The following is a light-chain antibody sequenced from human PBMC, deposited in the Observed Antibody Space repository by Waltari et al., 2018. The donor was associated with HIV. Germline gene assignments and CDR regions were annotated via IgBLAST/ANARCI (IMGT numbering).Light chain of an antibody. Sequence: YELTQAPSVSVAPGQTARIICEGNNIETKSVHWYQQKAGQAPRVDVHHDSDRPSEVPAGFSGSNSENTATLTISGVEAGDEADYYCQVWDTFSEHRVFGGGTKLTVL. CDR1: NIETKS. V-gene: IGLV3-21*02. CDR2: HDS. J-gene: IGLJ3*02. CDR3: QVWDTFSEHRV.